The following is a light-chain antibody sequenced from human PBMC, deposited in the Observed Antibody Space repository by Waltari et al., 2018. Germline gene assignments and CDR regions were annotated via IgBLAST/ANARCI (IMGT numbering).Light chain of an antibody. V-gene: IGLV1-40*01. CDR3: QSYDSSLSGPPWV. CDR1: SSNIGAGYD. J-gene: IGLJ3*02. CDR2: GNS. Sequence: QSVLTQPPSVPGAPGQRVTISCTGSSSNIGAGYDVHWYPQLPGTAPKLLIYGNSNRPSGVPDRFSGSKSGTSASLAITGLQAEDEADYYCQSYDSSLSGPPWVFGGGTKLTVL.